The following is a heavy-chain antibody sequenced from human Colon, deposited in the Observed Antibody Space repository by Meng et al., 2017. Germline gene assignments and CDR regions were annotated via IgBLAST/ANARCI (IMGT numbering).Heavy chain of an antibody. Sequence: APRPGSGPWLVKPSHTPSLTWTVSGGSISSGDYYWSWIRQPPGKGLEWIGYIYYSGSTYYNPSLKSRVTISVDTSKNQFSLKLSSVTAADTAVYYCARGYYDSSGYGYWYFDLWGRGTLVTVSS. J-gene: IGHJ2*01. V-gene: IGHV4-30-4*01. CDR3: ARGYYDSSGYGYWYFDL. CDR1: GGSISSGDYY. D-gene: IGHD3-22*01. CDR2: IYYSGST.